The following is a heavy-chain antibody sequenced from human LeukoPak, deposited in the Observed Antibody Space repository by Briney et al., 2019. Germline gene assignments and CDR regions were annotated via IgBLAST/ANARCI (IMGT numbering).Heavy chain of an antibody. Sequence: GGSLRLSRAASGFTFTTYDMHWVRQAPGKGLEWVAVISSGGDIKIYADSVEGRFTISRDNSKNTLFLEMNSLRVDDTAVYYCARDYRSGAPDFLDSWGQGTLVTVSS. CDR1: GFTFTTYD. CDR2: ISSGGDIK. V-gene: IGHV3-30-3*01. D-gene: IGHD1-14*01. CDR3: ARDYRSGAPDFLDS. J-gene: IGHJ4*02.